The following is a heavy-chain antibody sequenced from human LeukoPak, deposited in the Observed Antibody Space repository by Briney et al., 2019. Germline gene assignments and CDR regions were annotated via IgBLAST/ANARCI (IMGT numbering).Heavy chain of an antibody. CDR1: GFTSNSYW. V-gene: IGHV3-74*01. J-gene: IGHJ4*02. Sequence: GGSLRLSCAAAGFTSNSYWMNWVRQAPGKGMLWVSRINSDGSTTNYADSVKGRFTISRDNAKNMVYLQRNSLRAEDTAVYYCVKGVAARLDYWGQGTLVTVSS. CDR3: VKGVAARLDY. D-gene: IGHD6-6*01. CDR2: INSDGSTT.